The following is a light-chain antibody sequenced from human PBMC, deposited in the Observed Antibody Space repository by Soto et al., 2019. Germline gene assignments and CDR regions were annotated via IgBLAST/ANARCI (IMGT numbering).Light chain of an antibody. CDR1: SSNIGSNT. CDR2: SNI. V-gene: IGLV1-44*01. J-gene: IGLJ2*01. Sequence: QPVLTQPPSASGTPGQKVTISCSGSSSNIGSNTVNWYQQLPGTAPKLLIYSNIQRPSGVPDRFSGSKSGTSASLAIRGLQSEDGADYYCASWDDSLNGVVFGGGTKLPS. CDR3: ASWDDSLNGVV.